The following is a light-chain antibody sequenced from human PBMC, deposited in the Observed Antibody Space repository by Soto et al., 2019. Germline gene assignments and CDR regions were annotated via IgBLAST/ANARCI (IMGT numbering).Light chain of an antibody. CDR1: QSVSNNY. Sequence: EIVLTQSPGTLSLSPVERATLSGRASQSVSNNYLAWYQQKPGQAPRLLIYGASNRATGIPARLSGSGSGTDFTLTISSLEPEDFAVYYCQQYGSSGTFGQGTKVDIK. V-gene: IGKV3-20*01. J-gene: IGKJ1*01. CDR2: GAS. CDR3: QQYGSSGT.